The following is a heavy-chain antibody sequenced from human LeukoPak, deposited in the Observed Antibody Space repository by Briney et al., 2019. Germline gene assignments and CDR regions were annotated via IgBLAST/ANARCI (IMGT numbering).Heavy chain of an antibody. CDR3: ARPDYDSSGYADY. D-gene: IGHD3-22*01. CDR2: IWFDGSNK. CDR1: GFTFSSYG. J-gene: IGHJ4*02. Sequence: GGSLRLSCAASGFTFSSYGMHWVRQAPGKGLEWVAVIWFDGSNKYYADSVKGRFTISRDNSKNTLYLQMNSLRVEDTAVYYCARPDYDSSGYADYWGQGTLVTVSS. V-gene: IGHV3-33*01.